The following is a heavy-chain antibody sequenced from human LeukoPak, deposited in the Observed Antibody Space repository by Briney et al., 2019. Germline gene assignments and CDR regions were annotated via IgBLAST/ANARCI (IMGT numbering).Heavy chain of an antibody. CDR2: ISSSSSTI. CDR3: ARGKAPYYYGSGRPLD. Sequence: PGGSLRLSCSASGFTFSSYSMNWVRQAPGKGLEWVSYISSSSSTIYYADFVKGRFTISRDNAKNSLNLQMNSLRAEDTAVYYCARGKAPYYYGSGRPLDWGQGTLVTVSS. J-gene: IGHJ4*02. V-gene: IGHV3-48*01. CDR1: GFTFSSYS. D-gene: IGHD3-10*01.